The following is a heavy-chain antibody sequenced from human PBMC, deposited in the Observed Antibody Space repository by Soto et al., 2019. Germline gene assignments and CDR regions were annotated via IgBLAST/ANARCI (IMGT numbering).Heavy chain of an antibody. Sequence: GGSLRLSCAASGFTVSSNYMSWVRQAPGKGLEWVSVIYSGGSTYYADSVKGRFTISRDNSKNTLYLQMNSLRAEDTAVYYCARDYSFYSSSSGPHAFDIWGQGTMVTVSS. D-gene: IGHD6-6*01. CDR1: GFTVSSNY. J-gene: IGHJ3*02. CDR2: IYSGGST. CDR3: ARDYSFYSSSSGPHAFDI. V-gene: IGHV3-66*01.